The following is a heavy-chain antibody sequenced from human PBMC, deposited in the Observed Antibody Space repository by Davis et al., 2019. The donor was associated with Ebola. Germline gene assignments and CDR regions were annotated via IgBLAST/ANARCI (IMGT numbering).Heavy chain of an antibody. Sequence: MPSETLSLTCTVSGGSISSGGYYWSWIRQHPGKGLEWIGYIYYSGSTYYNPSLKSRVTISVDTSKNQFSLKLSSVTAADTAVYHCARDGVVFDYYYGMDVWGQGTTVTVSS. CDR3: ARDGVVFDYYYGMDV. V-gene: IGHV4-31*03. CDR1: GGSISSGGYY. CDR2: IYYSGST. D-gene: IGHD3-3*01. J-gene: IGHJ6*02.